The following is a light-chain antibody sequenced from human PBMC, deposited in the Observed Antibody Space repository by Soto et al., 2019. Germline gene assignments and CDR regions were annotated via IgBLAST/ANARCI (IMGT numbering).Light chain of an antibody. V-gene: IGKV3-20*01. Sequence: EIVLTHSPGTLSLSPGERATLSFRSSQSVSSDYLAWYQQKPGQAPRLLIYAASSRATGIPDRFSGSGSGTHFTLTISRLEPEDFAVYYCQQYDNSPITFGQGTRLEIK. CDR1: QSVSSDY. J-gene: IGKJ5*01. CDR2: AAS. CDR3: QQYDNSPIT.